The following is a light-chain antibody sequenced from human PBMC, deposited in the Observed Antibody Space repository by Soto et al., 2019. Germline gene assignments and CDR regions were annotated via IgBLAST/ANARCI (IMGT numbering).Light chain of an antibody. J-gene: IGKJ2*01. CDR3: QQSYSTPYT. Sequence: DIQMNQSPSSLSASVGDRVSISCRASQDIRRYLKWYQHKPGKAPILLMYGVSSLQRGVPSRVSGSGSGTDFTLTISSLQPEDLATYYCQQSYSTPYTCGQGTKLQIK. V-gene: IGKV1-39*01. CDR1: QDIRRY. CDR2: GVS.